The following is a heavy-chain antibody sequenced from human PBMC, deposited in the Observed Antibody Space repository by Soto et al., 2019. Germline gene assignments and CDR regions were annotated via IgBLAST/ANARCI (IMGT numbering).Heavy chain of an antibody. CDR1: GFTFSSYA. V-gene: IGHV3-23*01. D-gene: IGHD3-10*01. CDR3: AKGWFGDLFFHY. J-gene: IGHJ4*02. Sequence: EVQLLESGGGLVQPGGSLRLSCAASGFTFSSYAMSWVRQAPGKGLEWVSAISGSGGSTYYADSVKGRFTISRDNSKNTLYLQMHSLRVEDTAIYYCAKGWFGDLFFHYWGQGTLVTVSS. CDR2: ISGSGGST.